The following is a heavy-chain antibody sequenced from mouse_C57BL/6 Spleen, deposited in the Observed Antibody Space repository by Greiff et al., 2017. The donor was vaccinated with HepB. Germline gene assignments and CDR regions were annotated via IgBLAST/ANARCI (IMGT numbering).Heavy chain of an antibody. J-gene: IGHJ1*03. V-gene: IGHV5-9-1*02. D-gene: IGHD1-1*01. CDR2: ISSGGDYI. CDR1: GFTFSSYA. CDR3: TRGGITTVVDYWNFDV. Sequence: EVKLMESGEGLVKPGGSLKLSCAASGFTFSSYAMSWVRQTPEKRLEWVAYISSGGDYIYYADTVKGRFTISRDNARNTRYLQMSSLQSEDTAMYYCTRGGITTVVDYWNFDVWGTGTTVTVSS.